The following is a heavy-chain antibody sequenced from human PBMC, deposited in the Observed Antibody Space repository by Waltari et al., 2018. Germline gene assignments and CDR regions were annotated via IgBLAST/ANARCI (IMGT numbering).Heavy chain of an antibody. D-gene: IGHD5-12*01. CDR3: ASPPSGWLRTHDEGRNYGMDV. V-gene: IGHV7-4-1*02. CDR1: GYTFTSYA. CDR2: INTNTGNP. Sequence: QVQLVQSGSELKKPGASVKVSCKASGYTFTSYAMHWVRQAPGQGLEWMGWINTNTGNPTYAQGFTGRFVFSLDTSVSTAYLQISSLKAEDTAVYYCASPPSGWLRTHDEGRNYGMDVWGQGTTVTVSS. J-gene: IGHJ6*02.